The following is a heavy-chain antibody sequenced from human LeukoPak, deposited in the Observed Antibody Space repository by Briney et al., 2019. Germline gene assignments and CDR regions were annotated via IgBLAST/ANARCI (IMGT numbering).Heavy chain of an antibody. D-gene: IGHD2-2*01. CDR2: ISSNGGST. V-gene: IGHV3-64D*06. CDR3: VKAYCSSTSCQYYFDY. J-gene: IGHJ4*02. CDR1: GFTFSSYA. Sequence: PGGSLRLSCSASGFTFSSYAMHWVRRAPGKGLEYVSAISSNGGSTYYADSVKGRFTISRDNSKNTLYLQMSSLRAEDTAVYYCVKAYCSSTSCQYYFDYWGKGTLVTVSS.